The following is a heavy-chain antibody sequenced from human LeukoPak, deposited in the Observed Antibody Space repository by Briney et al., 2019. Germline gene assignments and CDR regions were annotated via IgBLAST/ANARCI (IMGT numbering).Heavy chain of an antibody. CDR2: ISSSSSYI. J-gene: IGHJ4*02. V-gene: IGHV3-21*01. D-gene: IGHD1-7*01. CDR3: ARDLGTGTTGY. Sequence: GGSLRLSCAASGFTFSSYSMNWVRQVPGKGLEWVSSISSSSSYIYYADSVKGRFTISRDNAKNSLYLQMNSLRAEDTAVYYCARDLGTGTTGYWGQGTLVTVSS. CDR1: GFTFSSYS.